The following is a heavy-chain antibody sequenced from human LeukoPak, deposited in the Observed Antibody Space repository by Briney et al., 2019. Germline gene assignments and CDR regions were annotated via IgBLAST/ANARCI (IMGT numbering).Heavy chain of an antibody. Sequence: KNGESLKISCKAFGYSFTRYWIDWVRQTPGKGLEWVGIIYPGDSDTRYSHSFEGQVTISADKSIGTAFLQWRSLKASDSAIYYCAKNTGEGNYFDHWGQGSLVTVSS. D-gene: IGHD3-16*01. V-gene: IGHV5-51*01. CDR1: GYSFTRYW. CDR3: AKNTGEGNYFDH. J-gene: IGHJ4*02. CDR2: IYPGDSDT.